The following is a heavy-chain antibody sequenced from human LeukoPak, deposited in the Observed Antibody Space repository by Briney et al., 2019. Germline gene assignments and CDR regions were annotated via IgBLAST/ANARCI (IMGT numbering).Heavy chain of an antibody. V-gene: IGHV3-48*03. J-gene: IGHJ4*02. Sequence: GGSLRLSCAASGFIFSNFEMNWIRQAPGEGLEWISYISSSGSVIHYADSVKSRFTISRDNAKNSLYLQLISLRAEDTAVYYCARESPDYFDRWGQGTLVTVSS. CDR1: GFIFSNFE. CDR3: ARESPDYFDR. CDR2: ISSSGSVI.